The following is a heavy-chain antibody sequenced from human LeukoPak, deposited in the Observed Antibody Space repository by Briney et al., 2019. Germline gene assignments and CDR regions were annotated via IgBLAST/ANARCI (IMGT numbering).Heavy chain of an antibody. CDR1: GFTFSTYG. CDR2: IWYDGSNK. CDR3: ARDPASWTYYDSSGYYDY. D-gene: IGHD3-22*01. Sequence: PGGSLRLSCVASGFTFSTYGMHWVRQAPGKGLEWVAIIWYDGSNKYYADSVKGRFTISRDNSKNTLYLQMNSLRAEDTAVYYCARDPASWTYYDSSGYYDYWGQGTLDTVSS. J-gene: IGHJ4*02. V-gene: IGHV3-33*01.